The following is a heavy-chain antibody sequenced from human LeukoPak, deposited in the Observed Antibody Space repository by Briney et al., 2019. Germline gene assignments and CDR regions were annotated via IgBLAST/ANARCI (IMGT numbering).Heavy chain of an antibody. CDR3: ARATGAYCGGDCYRPDDAFDI. V-gene: IGHV3-20*04. CDR1: GFTFDDYG. D-gene: IGHD2-21*02. J-gene: IGHJ3*02. CDR2: INWNGGST. Sequence: GGSLRLSCAASGFTFDDYGMSWVRQAPGKGLEWGSGINWNGGSTGYADSVKGRFTISRDNAKNSLYLQMNSLRAEDTALYYCARATGAYCGGDCYRPDDAFDIWGQGTMVTVSS.